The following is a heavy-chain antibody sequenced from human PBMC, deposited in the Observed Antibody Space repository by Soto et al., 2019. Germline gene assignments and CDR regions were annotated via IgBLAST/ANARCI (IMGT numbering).Heavy chain of an antibody. CDR1: CGSIISYY. J-gene: IGHJ5*02. Sequence: SETLSLTSTVSCGSIISYYWIWIRQPPGKGLEWIGYIYYSGSTNYNPSLKSRVTISVDTSKNQFSLKLSSVTAADTAVYYCAREVRGSSWYGFDPWGQGTLVTVSS. CDR2: IYYSGST. D-gene: IGHD6-13*01. CDR3: AREVRGSSWYGFDP. V-gene: IGHV4-59*01.